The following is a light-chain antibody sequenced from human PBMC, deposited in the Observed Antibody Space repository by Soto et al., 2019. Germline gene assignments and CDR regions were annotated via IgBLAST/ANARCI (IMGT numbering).Light chain of an antibody. CDR3: QQYGSTFT. V-gene: IGKV3-20*01. J-gene: IGKJ3*01. CDR1: QSVSSTY. CDR2: GSS. Sequence: EIVMTQSPDTLSVSPGERATLSCRASQSVSSTYLAWYQQKPGQAPRLLIYGSSNRAPGIPDRFSGSGSGTDFTLTISRLEPEDFAVYYCQQYGSTFTFGPGTKVDIK.